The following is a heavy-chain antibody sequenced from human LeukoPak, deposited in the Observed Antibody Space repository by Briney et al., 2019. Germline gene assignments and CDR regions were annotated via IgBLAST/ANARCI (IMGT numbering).Heavy chain of an antibody. CDR3: APDSSGAFPNWFDP. CDR2: ISGSGDTT. J-gene: IGHJ5*02. D-gene: IGHD3-22*01. V-gene: IGHV3-23*01. CDR1: GFTFSSYA. Sequence: PGGSLRLSCAVSGFTFSSYAISWVRQAPGKGLEWVSSISGSGDTTYYADPVKGRFTISRDNSKNTLYLQMNSLRAEDTAVYYWAPDSSGAFPNWFDPWGQGTLVTVSS.